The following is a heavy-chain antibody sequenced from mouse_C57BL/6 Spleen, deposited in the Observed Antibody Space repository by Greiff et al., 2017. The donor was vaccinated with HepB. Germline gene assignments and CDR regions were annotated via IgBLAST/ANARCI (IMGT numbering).Heavy chain of an antibody. Sequence: EVKVVESGGGLVQPGGSLKLSCAASGFTFSDYYMYWVRQTPEKRLEWVAYISNGGGSTYYPDTVKGRFTISRDNAKNTLYLQMSRLKSEDTAMYYCARHNWDWYFDVWGTGTTVTVSS. J-gene: IGHJ1*03. CDR3: ARHNWDWYFDV. CDR1: GFTFSDYY. V-gene: IGHV5-12*01. CDR2: ISNGGGST. D-gene: IGHD4-1*01.